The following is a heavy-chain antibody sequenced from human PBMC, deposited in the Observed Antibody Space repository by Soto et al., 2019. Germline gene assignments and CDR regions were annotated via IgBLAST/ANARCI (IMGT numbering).Heavy chain of an antibody. CDR1: GYTFTSYT. CDR3: ARDDSSDGPTLFDP. Sequence: ASVKVSCKASGYTFTSYTIHWVRQAPGQRPEWMGWIDAGNGNTKYSQKFQGRVTITRDTSASIIYMELSSLRSEDGAVYYCARDDSSDGPTLFDPWGQGTLVTVSS. V-gene: IGHV1-3*01. D-gene: IGHD2-21*01. J-gene: IGHJ5*02. CDR2: IDAGNGNT.